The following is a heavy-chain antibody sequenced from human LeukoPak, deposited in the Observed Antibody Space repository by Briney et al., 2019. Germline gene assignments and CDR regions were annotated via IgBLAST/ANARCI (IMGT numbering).Heavy chain of an antibody. Sequence: GGSLRLSCAASGFTFSSYGMHWVRQAPGKGLEWVAFIRYDGSNKYYADSVKGRFAISRDNSKNTLYLQMNSLRAEDTAVYYCAKGSNYYDSSGYCDYWGQGTLVTVSS. D-gene: IGHD3-22*01. V-gene: IGHV3-30*02. CDR2: IRYDGSNK. CDR3: AKGSNYYDSSGYCDY. CDR1: GFTFSSYG. J-gene: IGHJ4*02.